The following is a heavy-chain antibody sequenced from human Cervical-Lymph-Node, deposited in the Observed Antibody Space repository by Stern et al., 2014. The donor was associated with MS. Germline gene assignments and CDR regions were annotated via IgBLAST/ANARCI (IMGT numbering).Heavy chain of an antibody. CDR1: GFSLRKAGMG. Sequence: QVTLKESGPVLVKSTETLTLTCTVSGFSLRKAGMGVSWIRQPPGKALEWLAPNFSNDEKSYRTSLKSRLTISKDTSKSQVVLTMTNMDPLDTATYYCARTLLLLFGDFSSRWFDPWGQGTLVTVSS. CDR2: NFSNDEK. CDR3: ARTLLLLFGDFSSRWFDP. D-gene: IGHD2-21*01. V-gene: IGHV2-26*01. J-gene: IGHJ5*02.